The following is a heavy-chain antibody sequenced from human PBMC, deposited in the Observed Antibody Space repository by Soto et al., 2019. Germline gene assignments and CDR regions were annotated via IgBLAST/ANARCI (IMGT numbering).Heavy chain of an antibody. V-gene: IGHV1-2*02. CDR2: INPNSGGP. Sequence: SVKVSCKASGYTFTGYYIHWVRQAPGQRLEWMGYINPNSGGPNYAQKFQGRVTMTRDTSISTAYMELSRLRSDDTAVYFCARDYWSGDRYYYGMDVWGQGTTVTVSS. D-gene: IGHD3-3*01. J-gene: IGHJ6*02. CDR1: GYTFTGYY. CDR3: ARDYWSGDRYYYGMDV.